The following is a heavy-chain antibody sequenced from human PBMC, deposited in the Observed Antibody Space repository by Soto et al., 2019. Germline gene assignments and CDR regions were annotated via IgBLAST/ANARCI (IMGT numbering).Heavy chain of an antibody. CDR2: ISSSGDTI. CDR3: ARDGSRSRWSNDH. J-gene: IGHJ4*02. V-gene: IGHV3-11*01. CDR1: GFSFSDYY. Sequence: QVQLVESGGGLVKPGGSLRLSCAASGFSFSDYYMSWIRQAPGKGLEWVSYISSSGDTIYYADAVKGRFTISRDNAKNSLYLQMKSLRAEDTAVYYCARDGSRSRWSNDHWGQGTRVTVSP. D-gene: IGHD2-15*01.